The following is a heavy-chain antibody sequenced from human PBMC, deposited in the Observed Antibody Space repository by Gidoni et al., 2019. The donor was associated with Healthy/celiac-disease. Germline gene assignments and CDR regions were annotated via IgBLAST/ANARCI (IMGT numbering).Heavy chain of an antibody. CDR2: IYYSGST. CDR1: GGSISSYY. Sequence: GQLQESGPGLVKPSETLSLTCTVSGGSISSYYWSWIRQPPGKGLEWIGYIYYSGSTNYNPSLKSRVTISVDTSKNQFSLKLSSVTAADTAVYYCARGRWDSYGSSGLGWFDPWGQGTLVTVSS. V-gene: IGHV4-59*01. CDR3: ARGRWDSYGSSGLGWFDP. J-gene: IGHJ5*02. D-gene: IGHD5-18*01.